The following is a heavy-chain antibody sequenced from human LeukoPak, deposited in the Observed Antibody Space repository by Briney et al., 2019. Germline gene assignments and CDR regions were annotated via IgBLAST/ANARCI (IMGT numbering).Heavy chain of an antibody. CDR1: GFTFSSYG. CDR3: ARGFHGFDS. V-gene: IGHV3-64*01. D-gene: IGHD3-10*01. Sequence: GGSLRLSCAASGFTFSSYGMHWVRQAPGKGLEYVSAISSNGGSTYYANSVKGRFTISRDNSKNTLYLQMGSLRAEDMAVYYCARGFHGFDSWGQGTLVTVSS. CDR2: ISSNGGST. J-gene: IGHJ4*02.